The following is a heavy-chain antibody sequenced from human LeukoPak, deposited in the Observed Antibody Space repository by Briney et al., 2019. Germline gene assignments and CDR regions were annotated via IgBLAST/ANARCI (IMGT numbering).Heavy chain of an antibody. Sequence: SGRSLRLSCAASGFTFSSYAMSWVRQAPGKGLEWVSGISGSGGRTYYADSVKGRFTISRDNSKNTLYLQMNSLRAADTAVYYCAKSMGATLFDYWGQGTLVTVSS. CDR2: ISGSGGRT. D-gene: IGHD1-26*01. J-gene: IGHJ4*02. CDR1: GFTFSSYA. V-gene: IGHV3-23*01. CDR3: AKSMGATLFDY.